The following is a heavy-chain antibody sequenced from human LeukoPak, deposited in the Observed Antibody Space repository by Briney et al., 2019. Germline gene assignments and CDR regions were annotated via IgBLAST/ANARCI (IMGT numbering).Heavy chain of an antibody. Sequence: PSETLSLTCTVSGGSISNYYWSWIRQPPGKRLEWIGYVSYSGRSSSNPSLESRVTISVDMSKNQFSLRLSSVTASDTAVYYCARRAADDAFDIWGQGTMVTVSS. CDR3: ARRAADDAFDI. CDR1: GGSISNYY. CDR2: VSYSGRS. V-gene: IGHV4-59*08. J-gene: IGHJ3*02.